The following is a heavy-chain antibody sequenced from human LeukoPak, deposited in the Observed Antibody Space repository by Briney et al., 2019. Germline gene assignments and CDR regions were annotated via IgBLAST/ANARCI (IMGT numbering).Heavy chain of an antibody. CDR2: IKQDGSEK. CDR3: ARDTHEYYYDSSGYRGHDAFDI. D-gene: IGHD3-22*01. CDR1: GFTVSSNY. J-gene: IGHJ3*02. Sequence: GGSLRLSCAASGFTVSSNYMSWVRQAPGKGLEWVANIKQDGSEKYYVDSVKGRFTISRDNAKNSLYLQMNSLRAEDTAVYYCARDTHEYYYDSSGYRGHDAFDIWGQGTMVTVSS. V-gene: IGHV3-7*01.